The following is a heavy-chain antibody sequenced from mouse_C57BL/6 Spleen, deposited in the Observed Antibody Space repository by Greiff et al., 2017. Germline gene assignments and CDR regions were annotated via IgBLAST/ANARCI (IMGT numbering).Heavy chain of an antibody. V-gene: IGHV14-1*01. CDR3: TPGGNSYFDY. Sequence: VQLQQSGAELVRPGASVKLSCTASGFNIKDYYMHWVKQRPEQGLEWIGRIDPEDGDTEYAPKFQGKATMTADTSSNTSYLQLSSLTSEDTAVYYFTPGGNSYFDYWGQGTTLTVSS. CDR2: IDPEDGDT. D-gene: IGHD2-1*01. CDR1: GFNIKDYY. J-gene: IGHJ2*01.